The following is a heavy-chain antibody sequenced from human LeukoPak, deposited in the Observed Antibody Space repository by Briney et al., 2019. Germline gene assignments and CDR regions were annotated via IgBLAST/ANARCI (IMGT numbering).Heavy chain of an antibody. J-gene: IGHJ6*03. CDR3: SRGATPYYYYYMDV. Sequence: PSETLSLTCTVAGRSNTSYYWSWIRQPPGKGVEWNGYMYYGGSTNYNPSLKSRVTISVDTSKNQFSLKLSSVTAADTAVYYCSRGATPYYYYYMDVWGKGTTVTVSS. D-gene: IGHD1-26*01. CDR2: MYYGGST. V-gene: IGHV4-59*01. CDR1: GRSNTSYY.